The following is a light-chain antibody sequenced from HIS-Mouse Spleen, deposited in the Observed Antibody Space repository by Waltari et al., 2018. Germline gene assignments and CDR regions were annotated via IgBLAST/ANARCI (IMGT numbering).Light chain of an antibody. CDR1: QSVSSN. J-gene: IGKJ4*01. Sequence: EIVMTQSPATLSVSPGERATLSCRASQSVSSNLAWYQQKPGQAPRLLIYGASTRATGIPARFSGSGSGTEFTLTISRLEPEDFAVYYCQQYGSSSALTFGGGTKVEIK. V-gene: IGKV3-15*01. CDR2: GAS. CDR3: QQYGSSSALT.